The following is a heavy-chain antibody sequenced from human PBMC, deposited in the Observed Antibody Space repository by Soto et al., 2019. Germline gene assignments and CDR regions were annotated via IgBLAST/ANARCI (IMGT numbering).Heavy chain of an antibody. V-gene: IGHV3-30-3*01. CDR3: ARDPLWGTAMVLWYFDL. CDR1: GFTFSSHW. J-gene: IGHJ2*01. Sequence: GSLRLSCAASGFTFSSHWMSWVRQAPGKGLEWVAVISYDGSNKYYADYVKGRFTISRDNSKNTLYLQMNSLRAEDTAVYYCARDPLWGTAMVLWYFDLWGRGTLVTVSS. CDR2: ISYDGSNK. D-gene: IGHD5-18*01.